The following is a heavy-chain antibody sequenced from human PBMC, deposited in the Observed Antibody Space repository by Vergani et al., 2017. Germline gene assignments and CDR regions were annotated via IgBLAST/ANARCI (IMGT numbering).Heavy chain of an antibody. J-gene: IGHJ4*02. D-gene: IGHD3-10*01. CDR1: GFTFSSYS. Sequence: EVQLVESGGGLVKPGGSLRLSCAASGFTFSSYSMNWVRQAPGKGLEWVSSISSSSSYIYYADSVKGRFTISSDNAKNSLYLQMNSLRAEDTAVYYCARDLKLLWFGELLSGRGFDYWGQGTLVTVSS. CDR2: ISSSSSYI. CDR3: ARDLKLLWFGELLSGRGFDY. V-gene: IGHV3-21*01.